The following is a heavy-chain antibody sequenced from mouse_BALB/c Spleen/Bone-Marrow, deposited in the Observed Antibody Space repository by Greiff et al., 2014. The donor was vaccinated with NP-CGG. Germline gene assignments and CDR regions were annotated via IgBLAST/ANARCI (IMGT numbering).Heavy chain of an antibody. CDR2: IWGGGIT. CDR3: AKHDTTVVLDY. J-gene: IGHJ2*01. V-gene: IGHV2-6-5*01. Sequence: VQLQQSGPGLVAPSQSLSITCTVSGFSLTDYGVSWIRQPPGKGLEWLGVIWGGGITYYNSTLKSRLSISKDNSKSQVFLKMNSLQTDDTAMYHCAKHDTTVVLDYWGQGTTLTVSS. D-gene: IGHD1-1*01. CDR1: GFSLTDYG.